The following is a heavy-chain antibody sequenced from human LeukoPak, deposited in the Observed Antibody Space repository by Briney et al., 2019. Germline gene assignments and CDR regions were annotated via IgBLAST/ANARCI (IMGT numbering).Heavy chain of an antibody. CDR1: GFTFSSYA. CDR3: AKDPSLSSSGWYSPDAFDI. CDR2: ISGSGGST. J-gene: IGHJ3*02. D-gene: IGHD6-19*01. Sequence: GGSLRLSCAASGFTFSSYAMSWVHQAPGKGLEWVSAISGSGGSTYYADSVKGRFTISRDNSKNTLYLQMNSLRAEDTAVYYCAKDPSLSSSGWYSPDAFDIWGQGTMVTVSS. V-gene: IGHV3-23*01.